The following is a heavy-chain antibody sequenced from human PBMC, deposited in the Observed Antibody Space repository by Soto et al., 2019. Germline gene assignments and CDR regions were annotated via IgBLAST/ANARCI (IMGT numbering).Heavy chain of an antibody. J-gene: IGHJ4*02. Sequence: EVQLVESGGALVKPGESLRLSCAASGFNVEDAWMAWVRVHQASGKGLEWLSQIKSSIHGGTTDYAAIVKDRFTMSRDASKNTVHLQMNSLKSDDTGVYYCTTGDYWGQGVLVTVSS. V-gene: IGHV3-15*02. CDR3: TTGDY. CDR1: GFNVEDAW. CDR2: IKSSIHGGTT.